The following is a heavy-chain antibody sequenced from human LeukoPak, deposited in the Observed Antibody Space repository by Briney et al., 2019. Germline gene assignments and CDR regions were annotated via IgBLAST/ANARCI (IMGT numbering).Heavy chain of an antibody. V-gene: IGHV4-39*02. Sequence: SETLSLTCTVSGGSISSDSFYWGWIRQPPGKGLEWIGSISYSGSTYYNPSLKSRVTISVDTSKNQFSLKLSSVTAADTAVYYCARDRDSRGYSHFDYWGGGTLVTVSS. CDR3: ARDRDSRGYSHFDY. CDR1: GGSISSDSFY. CDR2: ISYSGST. J-gene: IGHJ4*02. D-gene: IGHD3-22*01.